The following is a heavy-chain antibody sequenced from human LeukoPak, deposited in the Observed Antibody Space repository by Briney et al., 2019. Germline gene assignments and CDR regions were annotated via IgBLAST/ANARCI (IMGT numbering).Heavy chain of an antibody. V-gene: IGHV3-66*02. J-gene: IGHJ5*02. CDR1: GFTFSSYE. Sequence: GGSLRLSCAASGFTFSSYEMNWVRQAPGKGLEWVSVIYSGGSTYYADSVKGRFTISRDNSKDTLYLQMNSLRAEDTAVYYCARDVHSSGWYGNWFDPWGQGTLVTVSS. CDR2: IYSGGST. D-gene: IGHD6-19*01. CDR3: ARDVHSSGWYGNWFDP.